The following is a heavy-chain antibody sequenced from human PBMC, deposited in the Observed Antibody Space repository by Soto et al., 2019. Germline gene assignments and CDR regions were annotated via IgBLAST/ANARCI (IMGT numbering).Heavy chain of an antibody. CDR3: ARDRTVGSDSGSFDY. CDR2: ISSSSYI. D-gene: IGHD1-26*01. CDR1: GFTFSSYS. V-gene: IGHV3-21*01. Sequence: EVQLVESGGGLVKPGGSLRLSCAASGFTFSSYSMNWVRQAPGKGLEWVSSISSSSYIYYADSVKGRFTISRDNAKNSLYLQMNSLRAEDTAVYYCARDRTVGSDSGSFDYWGQGTLVTVSS. J-gene: IGHJ4*02.